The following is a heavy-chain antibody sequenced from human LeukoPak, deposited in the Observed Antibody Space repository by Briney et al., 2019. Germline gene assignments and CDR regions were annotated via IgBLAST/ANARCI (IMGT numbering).Heavy chain of an antibody. CDR1: GGSISGYY. CDR3: ARGGGIQLWSHKRTKPFDY. V-gene: IGHV4-34*01. J-gene: IGHJ4*02. CDR2: INHSGST. D-gene: IGHD5-18*01. Sequence: SETLSLTCAVYGGSISGYYWSWIRQPPGKGLEWIGEINHSGSTNYNPSLKSRVTISVDTSKNQFSLKLSSVTAADTAVYYCARGGGIQLWSHKRTKPFDYWGQGTLVTVSS.